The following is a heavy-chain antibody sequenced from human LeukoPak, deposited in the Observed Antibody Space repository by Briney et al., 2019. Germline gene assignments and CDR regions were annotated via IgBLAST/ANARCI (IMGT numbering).Heavy chain of an antibody. CDR2: LKSSGDTT. D-gene: IGHD2/OR15-2a*01. CDR1: GYSFTSYH. Sequence: ASVKVSCKTSGYSFTSYHMHWLRQAPGQGLEWVGILKSSGDTTVYAQKFQGRVTVTRDTSTSTVYMELSSLSSEDTAVYYCARDLSTRGPFDAFDIWGQGTMVTVSS. CDR3: ARDLSTRGPFDAFDI. J-gene: IGHJ3*02. V-gene: IGHV1-46*01.